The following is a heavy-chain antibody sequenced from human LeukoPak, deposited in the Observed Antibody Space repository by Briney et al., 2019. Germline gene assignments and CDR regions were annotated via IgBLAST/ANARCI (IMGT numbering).Heavy chain of an antibody. D-gene: IGHD2-2*01. CDR2: ISYSGSTI. Sequence: GGSLRLSCVASGFXFSSYDMNWVRQAPGKGLEWVSYISYSGSTIYYADSVKGRFTISRDNAKNSLYLQMNSLRDEDTAVYYCARGLAPGGQGTLVTVSS. CDR1: GFXFSSYD. CDR3: ARGLAP. V-gene: IGHV3-48*03. J-gene: IGHJ4*02.